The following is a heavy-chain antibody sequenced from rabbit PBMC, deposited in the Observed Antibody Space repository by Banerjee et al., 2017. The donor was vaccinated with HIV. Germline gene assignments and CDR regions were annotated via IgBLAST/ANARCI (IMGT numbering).Heavy chain of an antibody. CDR1: GFSFSSGYD. CDR2: IYAGSGNT. Sequence: GGDLVKPGASLTLTCTASGFSFSSGYDMCWVRQAPGKGLEWIGYIYAGSGNTWYANWAKGRFTISKTSSTTVTLQMTSLTAADTATYFCARGWITMTMNLWGQGTLVTVS. V-gene: IGHV1S40*01. J-gene: IGHJ4*01. CDR3: ARGWITMTMNL. D-gene: IGHD2-1*01.